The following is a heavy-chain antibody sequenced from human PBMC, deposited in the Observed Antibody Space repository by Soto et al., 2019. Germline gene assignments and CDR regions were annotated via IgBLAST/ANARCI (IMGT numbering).Heavy chain of an antibody. V-gene: IGHV4-31*03. CDR1: GGSISSGNYY. CDR2: IHYSGTT. J-gene: IGHJ3*02. CDR3: ARRDIVATSGAFDI. Sequence: SETLSLTCTVSGGSISSGNYYWSWIRQHPGKGLEWIGYIHYSGTTYYNPSLKSRITISVDTSKNKFSLMLSSVTAADTAVYYCARRDIVATSGAFDIWGQGKMVTVSS. D-gene: IGHD5-12*01.